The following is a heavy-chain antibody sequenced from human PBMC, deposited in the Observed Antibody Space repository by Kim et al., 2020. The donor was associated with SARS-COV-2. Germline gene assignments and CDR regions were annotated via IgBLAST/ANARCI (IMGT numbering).Heavy chain of an antibody. CDR1: GGTFSSYA. J-gene: IGHJ5*02. CDR2: IIPILGIA. V-gene: IGHV1-69*04. D-gene: IGHD3-3*01. Sequence: SVKVSCKASGGTFSSYAISWVRQAPGQGLEWMGRIIPILGIANYAQKFQGRVTITADKSTSTAYMELSSLRSEDTAVYYCARDQTPRGDFWSGYYADNWFDPWGQGTLVTVSS. CDR3: ARDQTPRGDFWSGYYADNWFDP.